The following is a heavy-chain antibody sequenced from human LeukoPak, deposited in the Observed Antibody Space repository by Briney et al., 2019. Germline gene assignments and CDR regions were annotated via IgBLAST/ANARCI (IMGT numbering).Heavy chain of an antibody. V-gene: IGHV4-31*03. CDR2: IYYSGST. D-gene: IGHD4-17*01. CDR1: GGSISSGGYY. J-gene: IGHJ4*02. Sequence: SETLSLTCTVSGGSISSGGYYWSWIRQHPGKGLEWIGYIYYSGSTYYDPSLKSRVTISVDTSKNQFSLKLSSVTAADTAVYYCARVDYGDYRFDFWGQGTLVTVSS. CDR3: ARVDYGDYRFDF.